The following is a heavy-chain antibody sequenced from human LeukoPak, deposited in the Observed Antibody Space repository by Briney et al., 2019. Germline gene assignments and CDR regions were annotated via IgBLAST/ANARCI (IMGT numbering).Heavy chain of an antibody. CDR3: ARAGWLRHAFDI. V-gene: IGHV4-59*01. CDR1: GGSISSYY. J-gene: IGHJ3*02. Sequence: SETLSLTCTVSGGSISSYYWSWIRQPPGKGLEWIGYIYYSGSTNYNPSLKSRVTISVDTSKSQFSLKLSSVTAADTAVYYCARAGWLRHAFDIWGQGTMVTVSS. CDR2: IYYSGST. D-gene: IGHD3-22*01.